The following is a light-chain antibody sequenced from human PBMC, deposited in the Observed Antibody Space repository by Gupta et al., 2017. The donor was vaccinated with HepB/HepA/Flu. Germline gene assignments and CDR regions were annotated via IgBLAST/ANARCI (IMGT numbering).Light chain of an antibody. V-gene: IGLV1-47*01. CDR3: ATWDDSLSGYV. CDR2: RNN. CDR1: SSNIGSNY. J-gene: IGLJ1*01. Sequence: QSVLTQPPSASGTPGQRATISCSGSSSNIGSNYVYWYQQFPGTAPKLLIYRNNQRPPGVPDRFSGSKSGTSASLAISGLRADDEADYYCATWDDSLSGYVFGNGTNVTVL.